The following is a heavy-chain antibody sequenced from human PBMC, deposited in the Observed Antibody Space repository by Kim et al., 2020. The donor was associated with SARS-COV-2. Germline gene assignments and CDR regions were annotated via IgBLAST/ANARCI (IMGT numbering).Heavy chain of an antibody. J-gene: IGHJ6*02. CDR3: ARARVKNGNYYYYGMDV. V-gene: IGHV4-34*01. CDR1: GGSFSGYY. Sequence: SETLSLTCAVYGGSFSGYYWSWIRQPPGKGLEWIGEINHSGSTNYNPSLKSRVTISVDTSKNQFSLKLSSVTAADTAVYYCARARVKNGNYYYYGMDVWGQGTTVTVSS. CDR2: INHSGST. D-gene: IGHD2-8*01.